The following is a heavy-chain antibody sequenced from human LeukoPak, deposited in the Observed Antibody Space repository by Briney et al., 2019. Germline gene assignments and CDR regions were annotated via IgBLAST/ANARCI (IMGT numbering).Heavy chain of an antibody. CDR1: GFTFSSYA. Sequence: PGGSLRLSCAASGFTFSSYAMSWVRQAPGKGLEWVSAISGSGGRTYYADSVKGRFSISSDNSKNTLYLQMNSLRAEDTAVYYCAKDKGNWNDGLDYWGQGTLVTVSS. J-gene: IGHJ4*02. CDR3: AKDKGNWNDGLDY. D-gene: IGHD1-1*01. V-gene: IGHV3-23*01. CDR2: ISGSGGRT.